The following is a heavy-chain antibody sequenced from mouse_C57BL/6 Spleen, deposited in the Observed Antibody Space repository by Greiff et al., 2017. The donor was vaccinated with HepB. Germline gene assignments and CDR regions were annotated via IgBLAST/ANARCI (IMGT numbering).Heavy chain of an antibody. CDR3: ARGTDWYFDV. CDR1: GYTFTSYG. Sequence: VQLVESGAELARPGASVKLSCKASGYTFTSYGISWVKQRTGQGLEWIGEIYPRSGNTYYNEKFKGKATLTADKSSSTAYMELRSLTSEDSAVYFCARGTDWYFDVWGTGTTVTVSS. CDR2: IYPRSGNT. V-gene: IGHV1-81*01. D-gene: IGHD4-1*01. J-gene: IGHJ1*03.